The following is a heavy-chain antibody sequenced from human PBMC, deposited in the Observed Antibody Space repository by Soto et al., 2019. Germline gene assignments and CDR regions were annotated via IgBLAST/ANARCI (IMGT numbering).Heavy chain of an antibody. Sequence: PGGSLRLSCAASGFTFSSYDMQWVRQGTGKGLEWVSAIGTAGDTYYPGSVKGRFTISRENAKNSLYLQMNSLRAGDTAVYYCARSPPGGYHYYYGLDVWGQGTTVTVSS. D-gene: IGHD3-22*01. J-gene: IGHJ6*02. CDR2: IGTAGDT. V-gene: IGHV3-13*04. CDR1: GFTFSSYD. CDR3: ARSPPGGYHYYYGLDV.